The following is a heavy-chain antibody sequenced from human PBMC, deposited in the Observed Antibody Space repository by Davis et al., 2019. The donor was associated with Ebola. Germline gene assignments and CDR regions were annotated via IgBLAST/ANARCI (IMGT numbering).Heavy chain of an antibody. CDR2: INHSGST. D-gene: IGHD6-13*01. Sequence: GSLRLSCAVYGGSFSGHYWSWIRQPPGKGLEWIGEINHSGSTNYNPSLKSRVTISVDTSKNQFSLKLSSVTAADTAVYYCARRMGSSSWIYWGQGTLVTVSS. V-gene: IGHV4-34*01. CDR3: ARRMGSSSWIY. CDR1: GGSFSGHY. J-gene: IGHJ4*02.